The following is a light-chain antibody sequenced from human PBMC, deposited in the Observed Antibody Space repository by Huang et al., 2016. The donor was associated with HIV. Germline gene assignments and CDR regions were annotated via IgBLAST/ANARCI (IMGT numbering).Light chain of an antibody. CDR1: QYVGSDF. V-gene: IGKV3-20*01. CDR3: QQYGTSPYT. J-gene: IGKJ2*01. CDR2: SAS. Sequence: EIVLTQSPGTLSLSPGERATLSCRASQYVGSDFLAWYQQKPGQAPRVLMYSASTGARGIPPRFSGSGSGTDFNLTIGRLEPEDFAVYVCQQYGTSPYTFGQGTKLE.